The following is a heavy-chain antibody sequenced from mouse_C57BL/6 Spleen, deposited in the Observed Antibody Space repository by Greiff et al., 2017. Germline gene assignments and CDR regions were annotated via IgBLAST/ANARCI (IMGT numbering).Heavy chain of an antibody. Sequence: QVQLQQPGAELVKPGASVKLSCKASGYTFTSYWMQWVKQRPGQGLEWIGEIDPSDSYPNYNQKFKGKAKLTVDTSSSTAYMQLSSLTSEDSAVYCCVSADSSGYYFDYWGQGTTRTVSS. V-gene: IGHV1-50*01. CDR1: GYTFTSYW. CDR3: VSADSSGYYFDY. J-gene: IGHJ2*01. D-gene: IGHD3-2*02. CDR2: IDPSDSYP.